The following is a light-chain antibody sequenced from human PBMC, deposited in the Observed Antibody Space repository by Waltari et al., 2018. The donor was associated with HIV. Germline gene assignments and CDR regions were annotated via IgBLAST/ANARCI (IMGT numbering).Light chain of an antibody. CDR2: TVS. CDR3: VQGTHWPPT. J-gene: IGKJ2*01. V-gene: IGKV2-30*01. Sequence: DVVMTQSPLSLPVTLGQPASISCRSSQSLAYSDGRIYLNWFHQRAGQSPRRLIYTVSDRDSGVPDRFTGSGSGTDFTLKISRVEAEDVGIFYCVQGTHWPPTFGQGTKLEIK. CDR1: QSLAYSDGRIY.